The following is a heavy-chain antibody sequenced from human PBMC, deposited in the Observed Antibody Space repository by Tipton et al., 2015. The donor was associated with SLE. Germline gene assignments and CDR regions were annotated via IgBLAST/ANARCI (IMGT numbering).Heavy chain of an antibody. V-gene: IGHV4-31*03. CDR3: ARATGEYSSSFYYYMDV. J-gene: IGHJ6*03. D-gene: IGHD6-6*01. CDR1: GDSINSPTYY. CDR2: VYFNGNT. Sequence: TLSLTCTVSGDSINSPTYYWNWIRQPPGRRLEWIGYVYFNGNTNYNPSLKSRVSMSVDTSKSQFSLKLTSVTAADTAVYYCARATGEYSSSFYYYMDVWGKGTTVTVSS.